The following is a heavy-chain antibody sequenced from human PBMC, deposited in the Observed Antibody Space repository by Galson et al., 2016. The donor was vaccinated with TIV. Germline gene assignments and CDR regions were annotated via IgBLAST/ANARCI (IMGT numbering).Heavy chain of an antibody. Sequence: SLRLSCAASGYTFSSYGMHWIRQAPGKVLEWVAVIWYDGSIKYNEDSVKGRFTISRDKSKNTLYLAMSSLRAEDTAVYYCARIIVSYGMDVWGQGTTVTVSS. CDR2: IWYDGSIK. CDR1: GYTFSSYG. J-gene: IGHJ6*02. V-gene: IGHV3-33*01. CDR3: ARIIVSYGMDV. D-gene: IGHD2/OR15-2a*01.